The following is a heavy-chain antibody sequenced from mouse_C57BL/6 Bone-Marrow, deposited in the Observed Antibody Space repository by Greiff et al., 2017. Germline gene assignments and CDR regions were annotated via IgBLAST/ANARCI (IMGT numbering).Heavy chain of an antibody. Sequence: VQLQQSGAELVKPGASVKLSCTASGFNIKDYYMHWVKQRTEQGLEWIGRIDPEDGETTYAPKFPGKATITADTSSNTAYLQLSSLTSEDTAVYYCARVRQLMGYWGQGTTLTVSS. CDR3: ARVRQLMGY. D-gene: IGHD3-2*02. V-gene: IGHV14-2*01. J-gene: IGHJ2*01. CDR2: IDPEDGET. CDR1: GFNIKDYY.